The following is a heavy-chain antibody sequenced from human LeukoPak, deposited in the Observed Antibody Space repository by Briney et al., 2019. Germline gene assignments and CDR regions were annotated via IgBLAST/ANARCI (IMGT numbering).Heavy chain of an antibody. CDR1: GGSISSGGYY. Sequence: SQTLSLTCTVSGGSISSGGYYWSWIRQPPGKGLEWIGYIYHSGSTYYNPSLKSRVTISVDRSKNQFSLKLSSVTAADTAVYYCARHRYYYDSSGYPGVDPFDYWGQGTLVTVSS. CDR2: IYHSGST. CDR3: ARHRYYYDSSGYPGVDPFDY. D-gene: IGHD3-22*01. V-gene: IGHV4-30-2*01. J-gene: IGHJ4*02.